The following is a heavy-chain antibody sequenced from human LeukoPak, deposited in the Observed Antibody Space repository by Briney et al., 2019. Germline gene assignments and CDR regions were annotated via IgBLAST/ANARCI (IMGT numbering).Heavy chain of an antibody. CDR3: AMSYYYGSGSYYRVDY. D-gene: IGHD3-10*01. J-gene: IGHJ4*02. Sequence: PSETLSLTCTVSGGSISSSSYYWGWIRQPPGKGLEWIGSIYYSGSTNYNPSLKSRVTISVDTSKNQFSLKLSSVTAADTAVYYCAMSYYYGSGSYYRVDYWGQGTLVTVSS. CDR2: IYYSGST. CDR1: GGSISSSSYY. V-gene: IGHV4-39*07.